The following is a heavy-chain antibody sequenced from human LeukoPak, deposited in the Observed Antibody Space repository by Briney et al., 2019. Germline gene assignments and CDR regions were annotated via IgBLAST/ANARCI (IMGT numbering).Heavy chain of an antibody. CDR2: ISHSGSP. J-gene: IGHJ4*02. D-gene: IGHD3-22*01. CDR1: GYSISSGYY. Sequence: SETLSLTCTVSGYSISSGYYWGWIRQPPGKGLEWIGSISHSGSPYYNPSLKSRVTISVDTSKNQFSLKLSSVTAADTAVYYCARDYYDSSGYSIYLDYWGQGTLVTVSS. V-gene: IGHV4-38-2*02. CDR3: ARDYYDSSGYSIYLDY.